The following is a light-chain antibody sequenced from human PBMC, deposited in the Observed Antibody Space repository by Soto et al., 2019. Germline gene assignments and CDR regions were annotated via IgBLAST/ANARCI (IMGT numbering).Light chain of an antibody. Sequence: QSALAQPASVSGSPGQSITISCTGTSSDVGSYNLVSWYQQHPGKAPKLMIYEVSKRPSGVSNRFSGSKSGNTASLTISGLQAEDEADYYCCSYAGSSFYVSGPGTKVTVL. CDR1: SSDVGSYNL. CDR2: EVS. V-gene: IGLV2-23*02. J-gene: IGLJ1*01. CDR3: CSYAGSSFYV.